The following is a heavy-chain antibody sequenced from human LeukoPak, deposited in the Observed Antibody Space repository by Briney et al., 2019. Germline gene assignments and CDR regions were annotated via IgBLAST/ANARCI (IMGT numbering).Heavy chain of an antibody. J-gene: IGHJ6*02. CDR2: INPNSGGT. CDR1: GYTFTGYY. CDR3: ARVPPWYYGMDV. V-gene: IGHV1-2*02. Sequence: AASVKVSCKASGYTFTGYYMHRVRQAPGQGLEWMGWINPNSGGTNYAQKFQGRVTMTRDTSISTAYMELSRLRSDDTAVYYCARVPPWYYGMDVWGQGTTVTVSS.